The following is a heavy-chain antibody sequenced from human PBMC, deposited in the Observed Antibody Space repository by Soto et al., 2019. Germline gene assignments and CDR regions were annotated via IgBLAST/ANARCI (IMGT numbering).Heavy chain of an antibody. CDR3: AKATMTLVVIRLDS. CDR1: GFTFSNYA. Sequence: GGSLRLSCAASGFTFSNYAMNWVRQAPGKGLEWVSTISGRGGSTYYADSVKGRFTISRDNSKNILYLQMNSLRAEDTAVYYCAKATMTLVVIRLDSWGQGTLVTVSS. CDR2: ISGRGGST. D-gene: IGHD3-22*01. J-gene: IGHJ4*02. V-gene: IGHV3-23*01.